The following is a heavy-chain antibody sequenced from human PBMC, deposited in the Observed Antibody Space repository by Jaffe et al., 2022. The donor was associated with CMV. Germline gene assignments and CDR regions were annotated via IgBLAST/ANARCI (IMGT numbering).Heavy chain of an antibody. Sequence: EVQLVESGGGLVQPGGSLRLSCAASGFTFSSYEMNWVRQAPGKGLEWVSYISSSGSTIYYADSVKGRFTISRDNAKNSLYLQMNSLRAEDTAVYYCARVSLGASFDYWGQGTLVTVSS. D-gene: IGHD3-16*01. J-gene: IGHJ4*02. CDR2: ISSSGSTI. CDR1: GFTFSSYE. V-gene: IGHV3-48*03. CDR3: ARVSLGASFDY.